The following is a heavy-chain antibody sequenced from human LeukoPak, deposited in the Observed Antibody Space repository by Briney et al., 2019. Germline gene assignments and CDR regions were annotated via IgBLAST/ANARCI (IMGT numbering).Heavy chain of an antibody. CDR3: ARQTGSGLFILP. J-gene: IGHJ4*02. CDR1: GVSISSSNYY. Sequence: SETLSRTCTVSGVSISSSNYYWGWIRQPPGKGLEWIGSIYYGGNTYYNASLKSQVSISIDTSKNQFSLRLTSVTAADTAVYYCARQTGSGLFILPGGQGTLVTVSS. V-gene: IGHV4-39*01. CDR2: IYYGGNT. D-gene: IGHD3/OR15-3a*01.